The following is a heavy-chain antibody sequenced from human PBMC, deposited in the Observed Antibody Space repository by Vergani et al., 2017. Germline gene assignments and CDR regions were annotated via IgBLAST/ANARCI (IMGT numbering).Heavy chain of an antibody. CDR2: IDPSDSYT. CDR1: GYSFTSYW. CDR3: ARTYDSLLDY. V-gene: IGHV5-10-1*03. J-gene: IGHJ4*02. D-gene: IGHD3-9*01. Sequence: EVQLVQSGAEVKKPGESLRISCKGSGYSFTSYWISWVRQMPGKGLEWMGRIDPSDSYTNYNPSLKSRVTISVDTSKNQFSLKLSSVTAADTAVYYCARTYDSLLDYWGQGTLVTVSS.